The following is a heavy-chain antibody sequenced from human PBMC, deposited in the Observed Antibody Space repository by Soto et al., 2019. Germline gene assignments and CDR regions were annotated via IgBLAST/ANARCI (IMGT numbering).Heavy chain of an antibody. J-gene: IGHJ4*02. CDR2: IYHSGIT. Sequence: QVQLQESGPGLVKPSGTLSLTCAVSGGSVNNNNWWTWVRQPPGKGLEWIGDIYHSGITNYNPSLESRVTISMDKSKNQFSLNLISVLAADTAVYYCTRGAAVGSNTIFDYWDQGALVTVSS. D-gene: IGHD6-13*01. V-gene: IGHV4-4*02. CDR3: TRGAAVGSNTIFDY. CDR1: GGSVNNNNW.